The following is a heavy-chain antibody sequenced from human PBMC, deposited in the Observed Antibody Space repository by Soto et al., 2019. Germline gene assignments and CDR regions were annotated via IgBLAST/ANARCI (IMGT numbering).Heavy chain of an antibody. Sequence: QVQLVQSGAEEKKPGASVKVSCKASGYTFTSYAMHWVRQAPGQRLEWMGWINAGNGNTKYSQKFQGRVTITRDTSASTAYMELSSLRSEDTAVYYCARVRLELRGGWFDPWGQGTLVTVSS. D-gene: IGHD1-7*01. V-gene: IGHV1-3*05. CDR3: ARVRLELRGGWFDP. J-gene: IGHJ5*02. CDR1: GYTFTSYA. CDR2: INAGNGNT.